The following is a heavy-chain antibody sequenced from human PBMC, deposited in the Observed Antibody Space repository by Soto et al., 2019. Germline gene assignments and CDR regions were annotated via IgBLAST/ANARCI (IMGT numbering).Heavy chain of an antibody. D-gene: IGHD6-13*01. CDR1: GGSFSGYY. Sequence: QVQLQQWGAGLLKPSETLSLTCVVNGGSFSGYYWSWIRQPPGKGLEWIGEINHSGSTNYNPSLKSRVTISVATSKTQFSLRLSPVTAADPAVYYCASPAIAAAVSAFDYWGQGTLVTVSS. J-gene: IGHJ4*02. CDR2: INHSGST. CDR3: ASPAIAAAVSAFDY. V-gene: IGHV4-34*01.